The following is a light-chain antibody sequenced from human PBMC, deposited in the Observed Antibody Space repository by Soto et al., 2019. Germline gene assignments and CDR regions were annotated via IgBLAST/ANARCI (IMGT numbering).Light chain of an antibody. J-gene: IGLJ2*01. V-gene: IGLV2-8*01. CDR2: EVT. CDR1: SSDVGGYDY. CDR3: SSYTSSSTVV. Sequence: QSVLTQPPSASGSPGQSVTISCTGTSSDVGGYDYVSWYQQYPGKTPKLMIFEVTKRTSGVPDRFSGSKSGNTASLTISGLQAEDEADYYCSSYTSSSTVVFGGGTKVTVL.